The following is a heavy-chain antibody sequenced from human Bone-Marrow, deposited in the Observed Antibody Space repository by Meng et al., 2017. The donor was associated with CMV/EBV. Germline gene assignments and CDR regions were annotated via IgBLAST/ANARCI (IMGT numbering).Heavy chain of an antibody. Sequence: SETLSLTCAVYGGSFSGYYWSWIRQPPGKGLEWIGEINHSGSTNYNPSLKSRVTISVDTSKNQFSLKLSSVTAADTAVYYCARVGYSYGYTFHYWGPGTRVTVAS. CDR3: ARVGYSYGYTFHY. CDR1: GGSFSGYY. J-gene: IGHJ4*02. V-gene: IGHV4-34*01. CDR2: INHSGST. D-gene: IGHD5-18*01.